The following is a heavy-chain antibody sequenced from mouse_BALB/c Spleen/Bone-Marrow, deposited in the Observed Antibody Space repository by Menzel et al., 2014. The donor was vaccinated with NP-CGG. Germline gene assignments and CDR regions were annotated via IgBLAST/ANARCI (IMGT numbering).Heavy chain of an antibody. J-gene: IGHJ4*01. CDR2: IDPSDSYS. CDR3: ARGVVYYYAMDY. CDR1: GYTFTNYW. Sequence: QVQLQQSGAELVKPGASVKLSCKASGYTFTNYWMHWVKQRPGQGLEWIGEIDPSDSYSDYNQNFKGKATLTVDKSSSTAYMQLTSLTSDDSAVYYCARGVVYYYAMDYWGQGTSVTVTS. V-gene: IGHV1-69*02.